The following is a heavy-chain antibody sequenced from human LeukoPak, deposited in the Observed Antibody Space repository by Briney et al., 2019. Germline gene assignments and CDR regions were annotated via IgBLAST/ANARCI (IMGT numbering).Heavy chain of an antibody. D-gene: IGHD3-22*01. J-gene: IGHJ5*02. Sequence: GASVKVSCKASGYTFSSYSISWVRQAPGQGLEWMGWISAYNGNTNYAQKLQGRVTMTTDTSTSTAYMELRSLRSDDTAVYYCARAYYYDSSGYFLNWFDPWGQGTLVTVSS. CDR1: GYTFSSYS. CDR2: ISAYNGNT. V-gene: IGHV1-18*01. CDR3: ARAYYYDSSGYFLNWFDP.